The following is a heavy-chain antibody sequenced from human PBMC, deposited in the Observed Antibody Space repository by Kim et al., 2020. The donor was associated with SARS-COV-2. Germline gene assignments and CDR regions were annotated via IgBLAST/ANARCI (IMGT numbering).Heavy chain of an antibody. J-gene: IGHJ6*01. Sequence: GGSLRLSCVVSGFTFSDYYMNWDRQAPGKGLEWISCISTSGSTTYYADSVKGRFTISRANTKSSLYLQMHSLSAEDTAVYYCARDRNYYDRGGMDVWGQG. V-gene: IGHV3-11*01. D-gene: IGHD3-22*01. CDR3: ARDRNYYDRGGMDV. CDR1: GFTFSDYY. CDR2: ISTSGSTT.